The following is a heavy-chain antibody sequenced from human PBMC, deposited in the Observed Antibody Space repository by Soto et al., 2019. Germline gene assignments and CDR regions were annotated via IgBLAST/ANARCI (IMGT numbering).Heavy chain of an antibody. V-gene: IGHV3-48*02. D-gene: IGHD1-26*01. J-gene: IGHJ5*02. CDR1: GFTFSSYS. CDR2: TRSSSSTI. CDR3: AIYPIGGATGMNCFEP. Sequence: EVQLVETGGGLVQLGGPLSLSCADSGFTFSSYSMNWVRQAPGKGLEWDSYTRSSSSTIYYADSVKGRFTIARDNDKNSIYLRMNTRRDEYTTMYYCAIYPIGGATGMNCFEPWCRGTLVKVSS.